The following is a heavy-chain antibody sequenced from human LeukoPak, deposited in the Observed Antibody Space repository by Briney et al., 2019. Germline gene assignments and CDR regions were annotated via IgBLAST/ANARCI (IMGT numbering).Heavy chain of an antibody. CDR1: GGSISSYY. Sequence: PSETLSLTCTVPGGSISSYYWSWIRQPPGKGLEWIGYIYYSGSTNYNPSLKSRVTISVDTSKNQFSLKLSSVTAADTAVYYCASYSSSPPGLDYWGQGTLVTVSS. J-gene: IGHJ4*02. CDR2: IYYSGST. CDR3: ASYSSSPPGLDY. V-gene: IGHV4-59*01. D-gene: IGHD6-6*01.